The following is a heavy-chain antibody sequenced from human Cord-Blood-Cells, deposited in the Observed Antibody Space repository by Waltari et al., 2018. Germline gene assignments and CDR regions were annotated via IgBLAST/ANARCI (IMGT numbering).Heavy chain of an antibody. CDR1: GFTVSRYG. V-gene: IGHV3-33*01. D-gene: IGHD3-10*01. CDR3: AREGGAYYGSGRFYY. CDR2: ICYYVSNK. Sequence: QVQLVESGVGVAQPGRALRRSCAASGFTVSRYGRHWFRQATVKGMEWVAVICYYVSNKYYADSVKSRFTISRDNSKNPLYLQMNSLRAEDTAVYYCAREGGAYYGSGRFYYWGQGTLVTVSS. J-gene: IGHJ4*02.